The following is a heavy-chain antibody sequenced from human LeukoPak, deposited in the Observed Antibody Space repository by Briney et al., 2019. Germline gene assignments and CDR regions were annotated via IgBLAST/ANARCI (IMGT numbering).Heavy chain of an antibody. V-gene: IGHV4-39*01. D-gene: IGHD2-21*02. CDR2: IYYSGST. CDR3: ARHWVVVTARDNWFDP. CDR1: GGSISSSSYY. J-gene: IGHJ5*02. Sequence: SETLSLTCTVSGGSISSSSYYWGWIRQPPGKGLEWIGSIYYSGSTYYNPSLKSRVTISVDTSKNQFSLKLSSVTAADTAVYYCARHWVVVTARDNWFDPWGQGTLDTVPS.